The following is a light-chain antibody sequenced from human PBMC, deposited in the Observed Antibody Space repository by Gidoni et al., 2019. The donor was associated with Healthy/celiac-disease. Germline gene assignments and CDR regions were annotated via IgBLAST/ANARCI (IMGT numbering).Light chain of an antibody. V-gene: IGKV3-20*01. J-gene: IGKJ1*01. CDR2: GAS. CDR1: QSVSSSY. Sequence: EIVLTQSPGTLSLSPGERATLSCRASQSVSSSYLAWYQQKPGQAPRLLIYGASSRATGIPDRFSSSGSGTDFTLTISRLEPEDFAVYYCQQYGSSQTFXXXTKVEIK. CDR3: QQYGSSQT.